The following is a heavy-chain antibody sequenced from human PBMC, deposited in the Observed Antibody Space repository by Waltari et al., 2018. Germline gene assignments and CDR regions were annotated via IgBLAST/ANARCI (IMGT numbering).Heavy chain of an antibody. D-gene: IGHD1-7*01. CDR1: GFTFDDYA. Sequence: EVQLVESGGVVVQPGGSLRLSCAASGFTFDDYAMHWVRQAPGKGLEWVSLISWDGGSTYYADSVKGRLTISRDNSKNSLYLQMNSLRAEDTALYYCARCELPVPFDIWGQGTMVTVSS. J-gene: IGHJ3*02. CDR2: ISWDGGST. V-gene: IGHV3-43D*04. CDR3: ARCELPVPFDI.